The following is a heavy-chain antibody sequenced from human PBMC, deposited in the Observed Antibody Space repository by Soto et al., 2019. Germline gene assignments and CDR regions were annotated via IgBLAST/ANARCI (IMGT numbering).Heavy chain of an antibody. D-gene: IGHD2-15*01. V-gene: IGHV3-7*01. CDR3: ARGGRSGDY. Sequence: EVQLVESGGGLVQPGGSLRLSCAASGFTFSSYWISWVRQDPGKGLEWVANIKQDGSEKYYVDSVQGRLTISRDNAKNSLSLKMNSPRDEDTAVYYCARGGRSGDYWGQGTLVTVSS. CDR1: GFTFSSYW. CDR2: IKQDGSEK. J-gene: IGHJ4*02.